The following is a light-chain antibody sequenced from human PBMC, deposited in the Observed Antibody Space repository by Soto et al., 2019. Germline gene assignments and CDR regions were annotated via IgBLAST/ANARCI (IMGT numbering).Light chain of an antibody. CDR1: QSISSN. V-gene: IGKV3-15*01. CDR2: DAS. CDR3: QQYNNWPPLT. Sequence: EIVMTQSPATLSVSPGERATLSCRASQSISSNLGWYQQKPGQAPSLLIYDASTRATGIPARFSGSGSGTEFTHTISSLRSEDFAVYYCQQYNNWPPLTFGGGTKVEMK. J-gene: IGKJ4*01.